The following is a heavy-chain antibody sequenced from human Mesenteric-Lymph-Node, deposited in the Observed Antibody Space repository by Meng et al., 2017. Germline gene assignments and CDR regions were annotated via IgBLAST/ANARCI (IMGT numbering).Heavy chain of an antibody. V-gene: IGHV1-69*06. CDR1: GGTFSSYA. D-gene: IGHD3-9*01. CDR3: ARDKGTDILTGYYSHGDAFDI. Sequence: SVKVSCKASGGTFSSYAISWVRQAPGQGLEWMGGIIPIFGTANYAQKFQGRVTITADKSTSTAYMELSSLRSEDTAVYYCARDKGTDILTGYYSHGDAFDIWGQGTMVTVSS. J-gene: IGHJ3*02. CDR2: IIPIFGTA.